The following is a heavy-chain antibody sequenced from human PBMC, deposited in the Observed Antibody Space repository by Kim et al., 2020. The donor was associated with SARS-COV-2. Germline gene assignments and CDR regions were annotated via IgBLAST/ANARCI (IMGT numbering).Heavy chain of an antibody. Sequence: YADSVKGRFTISRDNSKNTLYLQMNSLRAEDTAVYYCAKDGDILTGYYLDYWGQGTLVTVSS. D-gene: IGHD3-9*01. CDR3: AKDGDILTGYYLDY. V-gene: IGHV3-33*06. J-gene: IGHJ4*02.